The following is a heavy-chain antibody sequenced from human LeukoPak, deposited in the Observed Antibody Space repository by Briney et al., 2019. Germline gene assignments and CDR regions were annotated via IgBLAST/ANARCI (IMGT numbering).Heavy chain of an antibody. CDR1: GFIFRSFG. D-gene: IGHD3-3*01. V-gene: IGHV3-23*05. CDR3: AHLEWDYAGGLDV. CDR2: IYKNGRER. J-gene: IGHJ6*02. Sequence: GGSLSLSGAASGFIFRSFGMNWFGQAPGKGLGGVSGIYKNGRERYGDSVKGRFTISRDNSKNTLYLQMHSLRVEDTAVYYCAHLEWDYAGGLDVWGQGTTVTVSS.